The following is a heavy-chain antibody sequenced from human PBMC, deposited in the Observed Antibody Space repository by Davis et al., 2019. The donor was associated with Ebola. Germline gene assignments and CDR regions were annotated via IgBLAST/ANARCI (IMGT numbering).Heavy chain of an antibody. Sequence: AASVKVSCKASGYTFSSYGISWVRQAPGQGLEWMGWISAYSGSTKYELKLQDRVTMTTDTSTSTAYMELSRLRSDDTAVYYCARDLAAYYYGSGINYYYGMDVWGQGTTVTVSS. CDR2: ISAYSGST. CDR3: ARDLAAYYYGSGINYYYGMDV. J-gene: IGHJ6*02. V-gene: IGHV1-18*01. CDR1: GYTFSSYG. D-gene: IGHD3-10*01.